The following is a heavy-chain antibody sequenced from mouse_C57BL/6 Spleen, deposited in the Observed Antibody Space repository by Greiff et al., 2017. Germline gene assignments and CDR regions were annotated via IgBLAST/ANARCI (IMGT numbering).Heavy chain of an antibody. J-gene: IGHJ1*03. D-gene: IGHD2-5*01. V-gene: IGHV5-12*01. Sequence: EVNLVESGGGLVQPGGSLKLSCAASGFTFSDYYMYWVRQTPEKRLEWVAYISNGGGSTYYPDTVKGRFTISRDNAKNTLYLQMSRLKSEDTAMYYCARPYSNYEYFDVWGTGTTVTVSS. CDR3: ARPYSNYEYFDV. CDR1: GFTFSDYY. CDR2: ISNGGGST.